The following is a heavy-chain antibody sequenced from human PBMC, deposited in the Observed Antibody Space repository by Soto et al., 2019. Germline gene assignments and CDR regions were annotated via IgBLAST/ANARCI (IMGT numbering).Heavy chain of an antibody. CDR2: ISGSGGST. Sequence: GGSLRLSCAASGFTFSSYAMSWVRQAPGKGLEWVSAISGSGGSTYYADSVKGRFTISRDNSKNTLYLQMNSLRAEDTAVYYCANRYCSSTSCYAAEYFQHWGQGTLVTVSS. V-gene: IGHV3-23*01. J-gene: IGHJ1*01. CDR1: GFTFSSYA. CDR3: ANRYCSSTSCYAAEYFQH. D-gene: IGHD2-2*01.